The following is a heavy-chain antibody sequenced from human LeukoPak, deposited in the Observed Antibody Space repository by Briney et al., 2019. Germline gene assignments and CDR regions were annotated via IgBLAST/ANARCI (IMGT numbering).Heavy chain of an antibody. CDR1: GYSISSGYY. CDR3: ASLPRYCGGDCYYDF. V-gene: IGHV4-38-2*02. Sequence: SETLSLTCTVSGYSISSGYYWGWIRQPPGKGLEWIGEIYHSGGTNYNPSLRSRLTISVDKPKNQFSLKLTSVTAADTAVYYCASLPRYCGGDCYYDFWGQGALVTVSS. CDR2: IYHSGGT. J-gene: IGHJ4*02. D-gene: IGHD2-21*02.